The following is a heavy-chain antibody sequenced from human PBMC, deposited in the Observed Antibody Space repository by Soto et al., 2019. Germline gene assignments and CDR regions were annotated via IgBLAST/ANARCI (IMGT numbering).Heavy chain of an antibody. D-gene: IGHD6-13*01. Sequence: GGSLRLSCAASGFTFSSYSMNWVRQAPGKGLEWVSSISSSSSYIYYADSVKGRFIISRDNAKNSLYLQMNSLRAEDTAVYYCARDSGSWYDYWGQGTLVTVSS. CDR2: ISSSSSYI. J-gene: IGHJ4*02. V-gene: IGHV3-21*01. CDR3: ARDSGSWYDY. CDR1: GFTFSSYS.